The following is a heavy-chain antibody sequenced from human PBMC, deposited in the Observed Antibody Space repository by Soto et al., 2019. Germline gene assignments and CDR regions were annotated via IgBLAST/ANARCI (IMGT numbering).Heavy chain of an antibody. CDR3: AKQDRDYYFDY. J-gene: IGHJ4*02. CDR1: GFTFSSYW. V-gene: IGHV3-7*03. Sequence: XVSLRLSCAASGFTFSSYWMSWVRQAPGKGLEWVANIKQDGSEKYYVDSVKGRFTISRDNAKNSLYLQMNSLRAEDTAVYYCAKQDRDYYFDYWGQGTLVTVSS. CDR2: IKQDGSEK.